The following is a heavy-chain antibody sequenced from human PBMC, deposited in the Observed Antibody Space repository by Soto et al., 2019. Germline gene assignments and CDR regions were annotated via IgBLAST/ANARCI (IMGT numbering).Heavy chain of an antibody. CDR2: ISAYNGNT. V-gene: IGHV1-18*01. CDR1: GYTFTSYA. CDR3: ARDFNPMEI. Sequence: QVQLVQSGAEVKKPGASVKVSCKASGYTFTSYAISWVRQAPGQGLEWMGWISAYNGNTNYAQKLQGKVTMTTDTISSRRYMELRSLRSDATAVYYCARDFNPMEIWGQGTMVTVSS. J-gene: IGHJ3*02. D-gene: IGHD1-1*01.